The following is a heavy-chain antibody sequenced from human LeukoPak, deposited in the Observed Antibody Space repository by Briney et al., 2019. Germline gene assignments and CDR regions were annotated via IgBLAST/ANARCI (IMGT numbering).Heavy chain of an antibody. CDR1: GFTFSSYS. J-gene: IGHJ6*04. CDR2: ISSSSSTI. Sequence: GGSLRLSCAASGFTFSSYSMNWVRQAPGKGLEWVSYISSSSSTIYYADPVKGRFTISRDNAKNSLYLQMNSLRAEDTAVYYCARRHGMDVWGKGTTVTVSS. V-gene: IGHV3-48*04. CDR3: ARRHGMDV.